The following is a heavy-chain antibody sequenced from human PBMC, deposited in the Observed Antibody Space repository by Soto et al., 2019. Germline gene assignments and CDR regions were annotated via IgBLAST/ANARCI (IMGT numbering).Heavy chain of an antibody. CDR3: ARGPCGWYGLDY. CDR1: GFTFSGNW. Sequence: EVQLVESGGGLVQPGGSLRLSCAGSGFTFSGNWMHWVRQAPGKGLVWVSRINSDGTTTNYADSVKGRFTISRDNGKNTLFLQMSKLRGEDTAVYDCARGPCGWYGLDYWGQGTLITVSS. D-gene: IGHD6-19*01. CDR2: INSDGTTT. J-gene: IGHJ4*02. V-gene: IGHV3-74*01.